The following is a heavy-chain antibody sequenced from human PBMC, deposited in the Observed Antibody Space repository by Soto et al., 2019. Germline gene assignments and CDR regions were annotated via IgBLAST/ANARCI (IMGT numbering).Heavy chain of an antibody. CDR3: ARERGSATMVRGVIGSYYYGMDV. CDR1: GDSVSSNSAA. Sequence: SQTLSLTCAISGDSVSSNSAAWNWIRQSPSRGLEWLGRTYYRSKWHNDYAVSVKSRIRINPDTSKNQFSLKLSSVTAADTAVYYGARERGSATMVRGVIGSYYYGMDVWGQGTTVTVSS. V-gene: IGHV6-1*01. D-gene: IGHD3-10*01. CDR2: TYYRSKWHN. J-gene: IGHJ6*02.